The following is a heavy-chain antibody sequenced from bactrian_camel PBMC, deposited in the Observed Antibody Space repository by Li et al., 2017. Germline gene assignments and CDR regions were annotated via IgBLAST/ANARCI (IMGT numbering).Heavy chain of an antibody. CDR2: LHTSEGRA. CDR3: AAGQGVGWCLDVICVGAEPDFDY. CDR1: GYAYNRNC. Sequence: HVQLVESGGGSVQPGGSLRLSCAASGYAYNRNCMALFRQAPGKEREGVALLHTSEGRATYVDAVRGRFTISQDYIKRTLNLQMNSLKSEDSATYYCAAGQGVGWCLDVICVGAEPDFDYWGHGTQVTVS. J-gene: IGHJ4*01. D-gene: IGHD5*01. V-gene: IGHV3S1*01.